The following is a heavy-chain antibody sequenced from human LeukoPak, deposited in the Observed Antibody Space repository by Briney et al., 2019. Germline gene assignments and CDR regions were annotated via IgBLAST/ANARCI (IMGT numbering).Heavy chain of an antibody. CDR2: ISYNGDST. D-gene: IGHD2-21*02. J-gene: IGHJ4*02. Sequence: GGSLRLSCSASGFTFSRYAMHWVRQAPGKELEYLSLISYNGDSTYYADSVKGRFTISRDNSKNTLYLQMSSLRAEDTAVYFCARDLRAYCGGACYLELDYWGQGTLVTVSS. CDR3: ARDLRAYCGGACYLELDY. CDR1: GFTFSRYA. V-gene: IGHV3-64D*09.